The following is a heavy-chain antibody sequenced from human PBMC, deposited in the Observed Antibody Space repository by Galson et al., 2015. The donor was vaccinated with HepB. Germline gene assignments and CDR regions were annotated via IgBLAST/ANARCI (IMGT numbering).Heavy chain of an antibody. CDR3: ARDAPYYDILTGPPDY. V-gene: IGHV1-2*06. CDR1: GYTFAVSY. J-gene: IGHJ4*02. Sequence: VKVSCKASGYTFAVSYIHWVRQAPGQGLEWMGRINPNRGGTSYAPKFQGRVTMTRDTSISTAYMELSRLTSDDTAVYYCARDAPYYDILTGPPDYWGQGTLVTVSS. D-gene: IGHD3-9*01. CDR2: INPNRGGT.